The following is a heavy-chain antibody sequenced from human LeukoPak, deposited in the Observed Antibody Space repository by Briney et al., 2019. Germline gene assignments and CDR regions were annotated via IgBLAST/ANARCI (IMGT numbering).Heavy chain of an antibody. D-gene: IGHD1-1*01. CDR3: VRDPNALDL. CDR1: GFSFSSYS. J-gene: IGHJ4*02. Sequence: GGSLRLSCEASGFSFSSYSMNWVRQAPGKGLEWVAYITGSSSRTLYADSVRGRFTISRDNAKNSLHLQMSSLRVEDTGIYYCVRDPNALDLWGRGTLVTVSS. CDR2: ITGSSSRT. V-gene: IGHV3-48*04.